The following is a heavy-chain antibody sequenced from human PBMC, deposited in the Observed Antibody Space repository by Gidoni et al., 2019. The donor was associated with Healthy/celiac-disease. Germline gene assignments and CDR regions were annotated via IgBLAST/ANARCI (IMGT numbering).Heavy chain of an antibody. D-gene: IGHD5-18*01. CDR3: ARPLTAMVTADAFDI. V-gene: IGHV4-39*01. CDR1: GGSISSSSYY. CDR2: IYYSGST. Sequence: QLQLQESGPGLVKPSETLSLTCTVSGGSISSSSYYWGWIRQPPGKGLEWIGSIYYSGSTYYNPSLKSRVTISVDTSKNQFSLKLSSVTAADTAVYYCARPLTAMVTADAFDIWGQGTMVTVSS. J-gene: IGHJ3*02.